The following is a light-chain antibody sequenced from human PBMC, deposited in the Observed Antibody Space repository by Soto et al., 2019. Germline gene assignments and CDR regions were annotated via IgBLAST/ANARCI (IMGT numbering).Light chain of an antibody. CDR1: QGINNF. CDR2: AAS. J-gene: IGKJ2*01. CDR3: QNYYSAPYT. Sequence: DIQMTQSPSSLSASVGDRVTITCRASQGINNFLAWYQQKPGKVPKLLISAASTLRSGVPSRFSGSGSGTDFALTISSIQPEDVATYYCQNYYSAPYTFGQGTKLEIK. V-gene: IGKV1-27*01.